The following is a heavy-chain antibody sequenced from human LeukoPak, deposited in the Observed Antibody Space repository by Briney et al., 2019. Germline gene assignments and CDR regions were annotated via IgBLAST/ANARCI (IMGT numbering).Heavy chain of an antibody. CDR3: AREAENNYYDSSGYYQPPFDY. Sequence: YADSVKGRFIISRDSSTNTLSLQMTSLRAEDTAVYYCAREAENNYYDSSGYYQPPFDYWGQGTLVTVSS. V-gene: IGHV3-66*01. D-gene: IGHD3-22*01. J-gene: IGHJ4*02.